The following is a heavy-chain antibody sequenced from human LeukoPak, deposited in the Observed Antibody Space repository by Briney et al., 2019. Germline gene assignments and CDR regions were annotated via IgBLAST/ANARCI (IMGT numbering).Heavy chain of an antibody. J-gene: IGHJ3*02. CDR1: GFTFSSYS. CDR2: ISSSSSYI. D-gene: IGHD3-22*01. Sequence: GGSLRLSCAASGFTFSSYSMNWVRQAPGKGLEWVSSISSSSSYIYYADSVKGRFIISRDNAKDSLYLQMNSLRAEDTAVYYCAKAGDNSDNYGAFDIWGQGTMVTVSS. V-gene: IGHV3-21*04. CDR3: AKAGDNSDNYGAFDI.